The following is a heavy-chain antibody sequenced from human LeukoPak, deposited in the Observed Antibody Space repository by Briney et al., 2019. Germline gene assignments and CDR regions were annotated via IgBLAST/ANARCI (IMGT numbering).Heavy chain of an antibody. Sequence: GGSLRLSCAASGFTFSSYAMSWVRQASGKGLEWVSAISGSGGSTYYADSVKGRFTISRDNSKNTLYLQMNSLRAEDTAVYYCAKDLVDYYDSSGYQFDYWGQGTLATVSS. CDR3: AKDLVDYYDSSGYQFDY. CDR1: GFTFSSYA. D-gene: IGHD3-22*01. J-gene: IGHJ4*02. V-gene: IGHV3-23*01. CDR2: ISGSGGST.